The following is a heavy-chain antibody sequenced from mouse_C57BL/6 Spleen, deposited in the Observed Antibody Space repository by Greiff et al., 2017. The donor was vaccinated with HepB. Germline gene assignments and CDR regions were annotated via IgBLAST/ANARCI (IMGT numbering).Heavy chain of an antibody. D-gene: IGHD2-3*01. J-gene: IGHJ3*01. CDR3: ARVLYGYYGFAY. CDR2: ISDGGSYT. Sequence: EVQRVESGGGLVKPGGSLKLSCAASGFTFSSYAMSWVRQTPEKRLEWVATISDGGSYTYYPDNVKGRVTISSYNAKNNLYLQMSHLKSEDTAMYYGARVLYGYYGFAYWGQGTLVTVSA. V-gene: IGHV5-4*01. CDR1: GFTFSSYA.